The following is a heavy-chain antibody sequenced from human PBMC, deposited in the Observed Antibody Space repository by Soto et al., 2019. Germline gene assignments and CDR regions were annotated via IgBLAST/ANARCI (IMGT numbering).Heavy chain of an antibody. CDR1: GYTFTNYD. Sequence: ASVKVSCKASGYTFTNYDINWVRQATGQGLEWMGWMNPNSGNTGYAQKFQDRVTMTRDTSISTAYMELSSLRSGDTAVYYCARGAFGEPKGLSSLAYGGQGPRVTAPS. CDR2: MNPNSGNT. CDR3: ARGAFGEPKGLSSLAY. V-gene: IGHV1-8*01. J-gene: IGHJ4*02. D-gene: IGHD3-10*01.